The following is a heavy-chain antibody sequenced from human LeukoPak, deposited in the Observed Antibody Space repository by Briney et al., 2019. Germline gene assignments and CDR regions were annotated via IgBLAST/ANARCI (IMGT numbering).Heavy chain of an antibody. CDR2: IWYDGSNK. CDR1: GFTFSYYG. J-gene: IGHJ4*02. D-gene: IGHD3-10*01. V-gene: IGHV3-33*01. Sequence: PGGSLRLSCAASGFTFSYYGMHWVRQAPGEGLEWVANIWYDGSNKYYADSVKGRFTISRDNSKNTLNLQMNSLRADDTAVYFCVRDSSGDSSGRPSLDYWGQGTLVTVSS. CDR3: VRDSSGDSSGRPSLDY.